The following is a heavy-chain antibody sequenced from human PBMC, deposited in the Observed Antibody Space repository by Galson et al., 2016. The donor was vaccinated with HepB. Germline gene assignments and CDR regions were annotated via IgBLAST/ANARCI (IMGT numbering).Heavy chain of an antibody. CDR3: AKDPSSGSYSFGLTRKFDY. V-gene: IGHV3-11*06. CDR1: GFTFSDYY. CDR2: ISSSSSYT. J-gene: IGHJ4*02. Sequence: SLRLSCAASGFTFSDYYMSWIRQAPGKGLEWVSYISSSSSYTNYADSVKGRFTISRDNAKNSLYLQMNSLRAEDTAVYYCAKDPSSGSYSFGLTRKFDYWGQGTLVTVSS. D-gene: IGHD1-26*01.